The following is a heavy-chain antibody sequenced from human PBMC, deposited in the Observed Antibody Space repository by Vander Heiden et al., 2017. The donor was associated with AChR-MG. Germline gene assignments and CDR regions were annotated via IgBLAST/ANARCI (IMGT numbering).Heavy chain of an antibody. CDR2: IIPIFGTA. D-gene: IGHD2-2*01. V-gene: IGHV1-69*01. J-gene: IGHJ6*02. CDR1: GGHFSSYA. Sequence: QVQLVQSGAEVKKPGSSVNVSCKASGGHFSSYAISWVRQAPGQGLEWMGGIIPIFGTANDAQKFQGRVTITADESTSTAYMELSSLRSEDTAVYYCARVVVPAATSFYYGMDVWGQGTTVTVSS. CDR3: ARVVVPAATSFYYGMDV.